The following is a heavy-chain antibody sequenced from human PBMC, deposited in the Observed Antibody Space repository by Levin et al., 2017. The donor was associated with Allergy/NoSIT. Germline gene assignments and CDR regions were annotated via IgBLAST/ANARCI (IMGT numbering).Heavy chain of an antibody. V-gene: IGHV1-2*02. CDR1: GYAFIGYY. CDR3: ASSGSYASSPNVDY. D-gene: IGHD3-16*01. J-gene: IGHJ4*02. CDR2: INPNTGDT. Sequence: AGESLKISCKASGYAFIGYYMHWVRQAPGQGLEWMGWINPNTGDTNYAQKFQGRVTMTRDTSIGTAYMELSRLRSDDTAVYYCASSGSYASSPNVDYWGQGTLVTVSS.